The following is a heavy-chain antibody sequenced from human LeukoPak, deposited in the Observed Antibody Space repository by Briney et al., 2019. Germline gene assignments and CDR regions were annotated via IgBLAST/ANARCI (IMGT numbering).Heavy chain of an antibody. J-gene: IGHJ2*01. Sequence: GRSLRLSCAASGFTFSSYAMHWVRQAPGKGLEWVAVISYDGSNKYYADSVKGRFTISRDNSKNTLYLQMNSLRAEDTAVYYCARDNYGAHVWYFDLWGRGTLVTVSS. V-gene: IGHV3-30*04. D-gene: IGHD4-17*01. CDR3: ARDNYGAHVWYFDL. CDR2: ISYDGSNK. CDR1: GFTFSSYA.